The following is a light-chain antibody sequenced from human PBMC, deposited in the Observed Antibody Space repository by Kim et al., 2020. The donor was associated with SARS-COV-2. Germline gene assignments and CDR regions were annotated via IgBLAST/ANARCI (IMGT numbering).Light chain of an antibody. CDR2: GTS. J-gene: IGKJ2*01. CDR1: QSVARNH. V-gene: IGKV3-20*01. Sequence: LSPGDRATLSCRASQSVARNHLAWFQQKPGQAPRLLIYGTSSRAPAIPDRFSASGSGTDFTLTISRLEPEDFAIYYCQQYDRPPYTFGQGTKLEIK. CDR3: QQYDRPPYT.